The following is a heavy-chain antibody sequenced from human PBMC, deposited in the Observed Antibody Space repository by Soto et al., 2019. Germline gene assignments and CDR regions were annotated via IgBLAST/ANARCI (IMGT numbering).Heavy chain of an antibody. CDR3: ARYTTDTYFDV. V-gene: IGHV2-5*02. J-gene: IGHJ6*04. Sequence: QITLKESRPTLVKPTQTLTLTCSFSGFSLYTRGVGVGWVRQPPGKALGWLALLYWDNTRRYSPSLKNSLTIAKGTSENQVVLTMTNMEPEDTGTYYCARYTTDTYFDVWGKGTTVTVSS. CDR2: LYWDNTR. D-gene: IGHD2-2*02. CDR1: GFSLYTRGVG.